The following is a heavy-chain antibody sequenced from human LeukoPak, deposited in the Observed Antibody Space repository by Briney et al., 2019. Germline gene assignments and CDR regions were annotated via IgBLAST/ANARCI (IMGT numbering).Heavy chain of an antibody. V-gene: IGHV1-2*02. Sequence: ASVTVSFTASAYTFTGYYMHWVRQAPGQGHEWMGCINPNSGGTNYAQKFQGRVTMTRDTSISTAYMELSRLRSDDTAVYYCARDTGAGELGYWGQGTLVTVSP. CDR1: AYTFTGYY. D-gene: IGHD1-14*01. CDR2: INPNSGGT. J-gene: IGHJ4*02. CDR3: ARDTGAGELGY.